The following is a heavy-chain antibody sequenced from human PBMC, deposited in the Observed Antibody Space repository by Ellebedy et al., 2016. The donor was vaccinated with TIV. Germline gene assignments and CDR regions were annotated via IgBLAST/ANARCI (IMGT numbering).Heavy chain of an antibody. V-gene: IGHV4-39*07. CDR3: ASSPDYGGNSPRLAFDI. D-gene: IGHD4-23*01. J-gene: IGHJ3*02. Sequence: SETLSLXXTVSGGSISSSSYYWGWIRQPPGKGLEWIGSIYYSGSTNYNPSLKSRVTISVDTSKNQFSLKLSSVTAADTAVYYCASSPDYGGNSPRLAFDIWGQGTMVTVSS. CDR2: IYYSGST. CDR1: GGSISSSSYY.